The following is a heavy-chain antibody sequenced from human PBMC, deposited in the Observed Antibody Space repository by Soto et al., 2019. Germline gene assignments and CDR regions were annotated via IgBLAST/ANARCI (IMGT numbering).Heavy chain of an antibody. V-gene: IGHV4-31*03. Sequence: PSETLSLTCTVSGGSISGGGYYWSWIRQHPGKGLEWIGYIYYSGSTYYNPSLKSRVTISVDTSKNQFSLKLSSVTAADTAVYYCATGRAAAGMWGCFDPWGQGTLVTVSS. D-gene: IGHD6-13*01. J-gene: IGHJ5*02. CDR2: IYYSGST. CDR1: GGSISGGGYY. CDR3: ATGRAAAGMWGCFDP.